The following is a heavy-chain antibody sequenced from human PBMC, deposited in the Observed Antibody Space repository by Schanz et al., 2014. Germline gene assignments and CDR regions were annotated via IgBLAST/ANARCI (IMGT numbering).Heavy chain of an antibody. Sequence: QVQLQESGPGLVKPSQTLSLTCTVSGGSVSSGGDYWSWIRQPPGKGLEWIGYIYYSGSSDYNPSLKSRVTISVDTSKSQFSLKLSSVTAADTAVYYCARDAADFYDILTEEDYWGQGTLVTVSS. CDR1: GGSVSSGGDY. V-gene: IGHV4-61*08. CDR2: IYYSGSS. CDR3: ARDAADFYDILTEEDY. D-gene: IGHD3-9*01. J-gene: IGHJ4*02.